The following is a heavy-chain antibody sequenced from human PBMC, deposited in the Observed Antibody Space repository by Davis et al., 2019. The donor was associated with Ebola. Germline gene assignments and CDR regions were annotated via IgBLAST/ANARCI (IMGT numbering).Heavy chain of an antibody. CDR1: GFTFSSYG. J-gene: IGHJ5*02. Sequence: GESLKISCAASGFTFSSYGIHWVRQAPGKGLEWVAVIWYDGSNKYYADSVKGRFTISRDNAKNSLYLQMNSLRAEDTAVYYCARDPYSSSWYGGFWFDPWGQGTLVTVSS. V-gene: IGHV3-33*01. CDR2: IWYDGSNK. CDR3: ARDPYSSSWYGGFWFDP. D-gene: IGHD6-13*01.